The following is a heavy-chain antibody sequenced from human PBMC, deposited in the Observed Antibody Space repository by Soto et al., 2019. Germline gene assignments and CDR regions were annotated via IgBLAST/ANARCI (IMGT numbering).Heavy chain of an antibody. CDR2: LSGSGDNT. CDR1: GFTISNYA. D-gene: IGHD6-19*01. Sequence: EVQLLESGGGLVQPGGSLRLSCAASGFTISNYAMGWVRQAPGKGLEWVSSLSGSGDNTYYADSVKGRVTISRDNSRDNSKHTRYLQMNSLRAEDTAVYYCTRSRGWYTFDYWGQGTLVTVSS. V-gene: IGHV3-23*01. J-gene: IGHJ4*02. CDR3: TRSRGWYTFDY.